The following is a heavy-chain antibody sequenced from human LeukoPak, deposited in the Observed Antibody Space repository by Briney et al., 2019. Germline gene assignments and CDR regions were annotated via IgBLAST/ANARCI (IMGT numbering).Heavy chain of an antibody. CDR1: GYSISSGYY. D-gene: IGHD3-3*01. J-gene: IGHJ4*02. CDR3: ARGGRWLLSRAFDY. Sequence: SETLSLTCTVSGYSISSGYYWGWIRQPPGKGLEWIGSIYHSGSTYYNPSLKSRVTISVDTSKNQFSLKLSSVTAADTAVYYCARGGRWLLSRAFDYWGQGTLVTVSS. CDR2: IYHSGST. V-gene: IGHV4-38-2*02.